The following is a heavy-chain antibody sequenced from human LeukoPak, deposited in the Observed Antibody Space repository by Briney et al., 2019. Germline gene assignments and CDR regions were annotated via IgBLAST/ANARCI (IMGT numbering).Heavy chain of an antibody. Sequence: SETLSLTCTVSGGSISSHYWSWIRQPPGKGLEWIGYLYDYGRTKHNPSLNSRLTLSADTSKNQFSLRLSSVTAADTAVYFCATIRRGNVFGYFDFWSQGILVAVSS. V-gene: IGHV4-59*11. D-gene: IGHD3-16*01. CDR3: ATIRRGNVFGYFDF. CDR2: LYDYGRT. CDR1: GGSISSHY. J-gene: IGHJ4*02.